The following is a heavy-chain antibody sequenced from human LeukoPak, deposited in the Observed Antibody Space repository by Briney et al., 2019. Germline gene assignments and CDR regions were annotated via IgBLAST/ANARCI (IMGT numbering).Heavy chain of an antibody. D-gene: IGHD3-22*01. CDR3: AKHLTKYYYDSSGYDNFDY. Sequence: GGSLRLSCAASGFTFRNHAMSWVRQAPGKGLEWVSSITGSDGSTYYADSVKGRFTISRDNSKNTLYLQMNSLRAEDTAVYYCAKHLTKYYYDSSGYDNFDYWGQGTLVTVSS. CDR2: ITGSDGST. J-gene: IGHJ4*02. V-gene: IGHV3-23*01. CDR1: GFTFRNHA.